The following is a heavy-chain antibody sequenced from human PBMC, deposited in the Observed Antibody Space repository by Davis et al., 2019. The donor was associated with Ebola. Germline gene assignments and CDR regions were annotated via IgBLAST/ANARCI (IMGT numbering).Heavy chain of an antibody. CDR2: TNPDASEK. CDR1: QFNFTGAW. V-gene: IGHV3-7*01. Sequence: GESLKISCAGSQFNFTGAWMNWVRQAPGKGLEWVASTNPDASEKYYVDSARGRFTISIDNAKKSVYLQMISLRADDTGVYYCVRGVGMVPGDYWGQGTQVIVSS. D-gene: IGHD3-10*01. J-gene: IGHJ4*02. CDR3: VRGVGMVPGDY.